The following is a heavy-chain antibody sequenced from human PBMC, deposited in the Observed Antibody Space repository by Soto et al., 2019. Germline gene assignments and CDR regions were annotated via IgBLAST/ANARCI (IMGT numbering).Heavy chain of an antibody. Sequence: GGSLRLSCAASGFTFSSYAMHWVRQAPGKGLEWVAVISYDGSNKYYADSVKGRFTISRDNSKNTLYLQMNSLRAEDTAVYYCARDGGYCSGGSCYGVNWFDPWGQGTLVTVSS. J-gene: IGHJ5*02. V-gene: IGHV3-30-3*01. D-gene: IGHD2-15*01. CDR3: ARDGGYCSGGSCYGVNWFDP. CDR2: ISYDGSNK. CDR1: GFTFSSYA.